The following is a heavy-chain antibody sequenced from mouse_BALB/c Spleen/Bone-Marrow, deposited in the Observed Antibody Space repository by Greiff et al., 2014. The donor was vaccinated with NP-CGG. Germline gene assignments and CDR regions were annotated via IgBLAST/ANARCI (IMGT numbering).Heavy chain of an antibody. D-gene: IGHD3-1*01. Sequence: EVQVVESGPGLMKPSQSLSLTCTVTGYSITSAYAWNWIRQFPGDKLEWMGYITSSGHTSYNPSLKSRISIARDTSKNQFFLQLNSVTTKDTATYYCARSGNFFDYWGQGTTLTVSS. CDR2: ITSSGHT. CDR3: ARSGNFFDY. CDR1: GYSITSAYA. J-gene: IGHJ2*01. V-gene: IGHV3-2*02.